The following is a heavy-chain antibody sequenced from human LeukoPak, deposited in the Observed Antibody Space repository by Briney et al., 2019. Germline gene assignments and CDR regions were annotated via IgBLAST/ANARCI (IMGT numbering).Heavy chain of an antibody. CDR2: INPSGGST. J-gene: IGHJ4*02. Sequence: ASVKVSCKASGYTFTRYYMHWVRQAPGQGLEWMGIINPSGGSTSYAQKFQGRVTMTRDTSTSTDYMELSSLRSDDTAVYYCARDGGGGITMVRGATEGYYFDHWGQGTLVTVSS. V-gene: IGHV1-46*01. CDR3: ARDGGGGITMVRGATEGYYFDH. D-gene: IGHD3-10*01. CDR1: GYTFTRYY.